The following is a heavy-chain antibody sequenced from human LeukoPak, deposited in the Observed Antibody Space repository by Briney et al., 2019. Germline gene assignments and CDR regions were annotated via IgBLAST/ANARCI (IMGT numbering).Heavy chain of an antibody. CDR3: ARAARGYSGYVVY. CDR1: GFTFSSYS. V-gene: IGHV3-21*01. J-gene: IGHJ4*02. Sequence: PGGSLRLSCAASGFTFSSYSMNWVRQAPGKGLEWVSSISSSSSYIYYADSVKGRFTISRDNAKNSLYLQMNSLRAEDTAVYYYARAARGYSGYVVYWGQGTLVTVSS. D-gene: IGHD5-12*01. CDR2: ISSSSSYI.